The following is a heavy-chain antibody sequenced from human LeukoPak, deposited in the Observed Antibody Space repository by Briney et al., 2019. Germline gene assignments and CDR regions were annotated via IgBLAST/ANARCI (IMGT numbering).Heavy chain of an antibody. CDR1: GFTFSSYA. V-gene: IGHV3-30-3*01. CDR2: MSYDGTSE. D-gene: IGHD6-13*01. Sequence: GGSLRLSCAASGFTFSSYAMHWVRQAPGKGLEWVAVMSYDGTSEYYADSVKGRFTISRDNAKNSLYLQMNSLRAEDTAVYYCAKYPGIAAAGTTSDFDYWGQGTLVTVSS. J-gene: IGHJ4*02. CDR3: AKYPGIAAAGTTSDFDY.